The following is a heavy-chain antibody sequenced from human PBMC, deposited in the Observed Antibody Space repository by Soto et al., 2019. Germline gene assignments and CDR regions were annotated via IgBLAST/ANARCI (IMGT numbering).Heavy chain of an antibody. CDR3: AKVSILVVVAATHFDY. Sequence: PGGSLRLSCAASGFTFSSYAMSWVRQAPGKGLEWVSAISGSGGSTYYADSVKGRFTISRDNSKNTLYLQMNSLRAEDTAVYYCAKVSILVVVAATHFDYWGQGTLVTVSS. CDR1: GFTFSSYA. CDR2: ISGSGGST. J-gene: IGHJ4*02. D-gene: IGHD2-15*01. V-gene: IGHV3-23*01.